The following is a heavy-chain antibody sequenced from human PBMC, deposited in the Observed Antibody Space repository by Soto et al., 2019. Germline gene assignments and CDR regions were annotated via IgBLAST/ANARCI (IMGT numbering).Heavy chain of an antibody. V-gene: IGHV3-30*03. J-gene: IGHJ5*01. D-gene: IGHD3-22*01. Sequence: QVQLVESGGGVVQPGRSPRLTCAASGFIFSGSGMHWVRQAPGKGLEWVALVSNDGIRKYYGDSVKGRFTISRDYAENTLYLQMNSLRAEDTAVYYCARWVGGSMYDNSGKYDSWGQGTLVTVSS. CDR1: GFIFSGSG. CDR2: VSNDGIRK. CDR3: ARWVGGSMYDNSGKYDS.